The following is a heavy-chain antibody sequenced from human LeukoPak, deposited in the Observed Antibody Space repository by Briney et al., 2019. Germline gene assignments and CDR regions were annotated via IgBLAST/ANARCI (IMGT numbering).Heavy chain of an antibody. V-gene: IGHV4-39*01. Sequence: PSETLSLTCTVSGGSVANSAYCWGWIRQPPGKGLEWIATINYSGSSNYNPSLKSRVIISIDTVKDQFSLRLTSVTAADTAVYYLAEFLAPCRRFDPLGQGNLIT. J-gene: IGHJ5*01. CDR3: AEFLAPCRRFDP. CDR2: INYSGSS. D-gene: IGHD3-3*01. CDR1: GGSVANSAYC.